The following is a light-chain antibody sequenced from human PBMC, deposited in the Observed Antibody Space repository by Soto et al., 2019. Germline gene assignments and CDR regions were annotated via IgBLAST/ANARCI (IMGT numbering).Light chain of an antibody. J-gene: IGLJ1*01. CDR2: YNN. CDR1: SSNIGSNT. CDR3: AAWDDRLNGYV. Sequence: QSVLTQPPSASGTPGQRGTITCSESSSNIGSNTVNWYQQLPGTAPKLLIYYNNQRPSGLPDRFSGSKSGTSASLAISGLQSEDEDAYYCAAWDDRLNGYVFGTGTKLPVL. V-gene: IGLV1-44*01.